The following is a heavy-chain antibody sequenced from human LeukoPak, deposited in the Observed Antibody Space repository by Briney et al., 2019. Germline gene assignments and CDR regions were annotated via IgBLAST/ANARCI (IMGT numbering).Heavy chain of an antibody. D-gene: IGHD3-16*01. V-gene: IGHV3-48*04. CDR3: ARFMHQDPDY. J-gene: IGHJ4*02. CDR1: GFSFSSYR. Sequence: GGSLRLSCAASGFSFSSYRMNWVRQAPGKGLEWVSYISSSGNTIYYTDSVKGRFTISRDNAKNSLYLQMNSLRAEDMAVYYCARFMHQDPDYWGQGTLVTVSS. CDR2: ISSSGNTI.